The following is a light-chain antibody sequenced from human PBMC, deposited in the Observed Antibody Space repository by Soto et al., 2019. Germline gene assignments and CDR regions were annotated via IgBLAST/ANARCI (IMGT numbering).Light chain of an antibody. CDR1: SSDVGGYNY. J-gene: IGLJ1*01. CDR3: TSYAGSNNFFYV. Sequence: QSALTQPPSASGSPGQSVTISCTGTSSDVGGYNYVSWYQQHPGKAPKLMIYEVSKRPSGVPDRFSGSKSGNTASLTVSGLHAQDDADYYCTSYAGSNNFFYVFGTGTKLTVL. V-gene: IGLV2-8*01. CDR2: EVS.